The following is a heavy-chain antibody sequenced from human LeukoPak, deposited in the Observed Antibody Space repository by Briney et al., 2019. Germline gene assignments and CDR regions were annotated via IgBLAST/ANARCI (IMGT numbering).Heavy chain of an antibody. CDR1: GDSISSYY. V-gene: IGHV4-59*01. CDR2: IYYSRST. Sequence: SETLSLTCTVSGDSISSYYWSWIRQPPGKELEWIGYIYYSRSTNYNPSLKSRVTISIDTSKNQFSLNLISVTAADTAVYYCARERYYYDSNGYPTYFDYWGQGTLVTVSS. D-gene: IGHD3-22*01. J-gene: IGHJ4*02. CDR3: ARERYYYDSNGYPTYFDY.